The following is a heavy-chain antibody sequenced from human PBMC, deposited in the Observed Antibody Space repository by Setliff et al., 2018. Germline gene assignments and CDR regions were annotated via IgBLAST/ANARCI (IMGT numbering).Heavy chain of an antibody. Sequence: ASVKVSCKASGYTFSNYGIIWVRQAPGQGLEWMGWISAYSGNTKYAQKLQGRVTMTTDTSTTTAYLELRSLTSDDTAVYYCSRLVRYCTTTSCQGASGAEFWGQGTLVTVSS. CDR3: SRLVRYCTTTSCQGASGAEF. CDR2: ISAYSGNT. D-gene: IGHD2-2*01. CDR1: GYTFSNYG. J-gene: IGHJ4*02. V-gene: IGHV1-18*01.